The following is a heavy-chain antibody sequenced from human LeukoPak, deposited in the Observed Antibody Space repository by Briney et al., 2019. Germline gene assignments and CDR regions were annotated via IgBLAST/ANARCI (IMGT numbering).Heavy chain of an antibody. CDR3: AKGPYSSSSRYYFDY. D-gene: IGHD6-6*01. J-gene: IGHJ4*02. CDR1: GFTFSSYA. CDR2: ISGSGGST. V-gene: IGHV3-23*01. Sequence: GGSLRLSCAASGFTFSSYAMSWVRQAPGKGLEWVSAISGSGGSTNYADSVKGRFTISRDNSKNTLYLQMNSLGAEATAVYYCAKGPYSSSSRYYFDYWGQGTLVTVSS.